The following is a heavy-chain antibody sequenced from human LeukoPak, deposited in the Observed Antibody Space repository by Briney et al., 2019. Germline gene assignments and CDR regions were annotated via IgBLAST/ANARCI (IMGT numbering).Heavy chain of an antibody. J-gene: IGHJ4*02. CDR2: IYYTGST. D-gene: IGHD3-10*01. CDR1: GGSISSYY. V-gene: IGHV4-59*01. CDR3: ARVRYGSGSYYFDN. Sequence: SETLSLTCTVSGGSISSYYWSWIRQPPVKGLEWIGYIYYTGSTNYNPSLKSRVTMSADTSKNQFSLKLSSVTAADTAVYYCARVRYGSGSYYFDNWGQGTLVTVSS.